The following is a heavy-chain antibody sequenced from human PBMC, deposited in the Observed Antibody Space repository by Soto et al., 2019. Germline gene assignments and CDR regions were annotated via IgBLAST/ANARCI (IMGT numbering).Heavy chain of an antibody. CDR1: GFTFSSFG. Sequence: GGSLRLSCAASGFTFSSFGIHWVRQAPGKGLEWVAVISYDGIDKNYGDSVKGRFTISRENSKNMVYLQMNSLRAEDTAVYYCAKDLRKMATIRSDYWGQGILVTVSS. CDR2: ISYDGIDK. V-gene: IGHV3-30*18. J-gene: IGHJ4*02. D-gene: IGHD5-12*01. CDR3: AKDLRKMATIRSDY.